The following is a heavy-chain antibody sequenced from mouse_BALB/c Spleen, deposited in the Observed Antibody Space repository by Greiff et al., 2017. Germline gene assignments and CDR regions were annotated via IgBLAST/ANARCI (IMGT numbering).Heavy chain of an antibody. CDR2: IWGDGST. D-gene: IGHD1-1*01. J-gene: IGHJ4*01. CDR3: AREYYGSGGYYAMDY. Sequence: QVQLKESGPGLVAPSQSLSITCTVSGFSLTGYGVNWVRQPPGKGLEWLGMIWGDGSTDYNSALKSRLSISKDNSKSQVFLKMNSLQTDDTARYYCAREYYGSGGYYAMDYWGQGTTVTVSS. V-gene: IGHV2-6-7*01. CDR1: GFSLTGYG.